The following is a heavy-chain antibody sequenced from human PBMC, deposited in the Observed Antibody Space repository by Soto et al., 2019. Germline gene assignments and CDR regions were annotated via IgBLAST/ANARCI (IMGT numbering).Heavy chain of an antibody. D-gene: IGHD6-19*01. CDR1: GFTFSSYA. CDR3: ARDFRTIAMAGPGY. J-gene: IGHJ4*02. Sequence: PGGSLRLSCAASGFTFSSYAMHLVRQAPGKGLEWVAVISYDGSNKYYADSVKGRFTISRDNSKNTLYLQMNSLRAEDTAVYYCARDFRTIAMAGPGYWGQGTLVTVSS. V-gene: IGHV3-30-3*01. CDR2: ISYDGSNK.